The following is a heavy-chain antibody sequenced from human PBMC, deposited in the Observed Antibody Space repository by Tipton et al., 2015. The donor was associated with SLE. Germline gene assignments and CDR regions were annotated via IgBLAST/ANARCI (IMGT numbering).Heavy chain of an antibody. V-gene: IGHV3-9*01. CDR3: ARDRGPLAVSGTFDF. D-gene: IGHD6-19*01. CDR2: IGWNCGSV. J-gene: IGHJ4*02. Sequence: SLRLSCAASGFTLGNFWMYWVRHAPGKGLEWVSGIGWNCGSVAYADSVKGRFTISRDNARNALYLQMNSLRAEDTAVYYCARDRGPLAVSGTFDFWGQGILVTVSS. CDR1: GFTLGNFW.